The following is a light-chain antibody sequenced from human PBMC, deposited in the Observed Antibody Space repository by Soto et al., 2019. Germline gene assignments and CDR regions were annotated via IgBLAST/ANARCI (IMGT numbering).Light chain of an antibody. Sequence: QSALTQPRSVSGSPGQSFTVSCTGSSSNIGIYDFVSWFQQHPGEVPKLIIYDVTKRASGVPDRFSGHKSGNTAFLTISGLQSDDEADYFCCSYGGYYNYVFGTGTKVTVL. J-gene: IGLJ1*01. CDR1: SSNIGIYDF. CDR3: CSYGGYYNYV. CDR2: DVT. V-gene: IGLV2-11*01.